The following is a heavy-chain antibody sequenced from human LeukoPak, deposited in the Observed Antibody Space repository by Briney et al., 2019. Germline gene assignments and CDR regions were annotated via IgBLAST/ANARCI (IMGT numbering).Heavy chain of an antibody. CDR2: IIPIFGTA. V-gene: IGHV1-69*13. CDR3: ARGRGSGSMWAFDI. J-gene: IGHJ3*02. Sequence: GASVKVSCKASGGTFSSYAISWVRQAPGQGLEWMGGIIPIFGTANYAQKFQGRVTITADESTRTAYMELSSLRSEDTAVYYCARGRGSGSMWAFDIWGQGTMVTVSS. D-gene: IGHD3-10*01. CDR1: GGTFSSYA.